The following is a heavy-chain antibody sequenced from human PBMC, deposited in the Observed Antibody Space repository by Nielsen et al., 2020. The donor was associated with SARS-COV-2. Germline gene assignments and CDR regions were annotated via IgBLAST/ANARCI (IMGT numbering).Heavy chain of an antibody. Sequence: GSLRLSCAVSGAPISSSHWWSWVRQPPGKGLEWIGEIFDSGSTNYNPSLKTRVTISVDKSKNQFSLELSSVTAADTAVYYCARTCSSSSYYYYYYYMDVWGKGTTVTVSS. CDR2: IFDSGST. CDR1: GAPISSSHW. V-gene: IGHV4-4*02. D-gene: IGHD6-6*01. CDR3: ARTCSSSSYYYYYYYMDV. J-gene: IGHJ6*03.